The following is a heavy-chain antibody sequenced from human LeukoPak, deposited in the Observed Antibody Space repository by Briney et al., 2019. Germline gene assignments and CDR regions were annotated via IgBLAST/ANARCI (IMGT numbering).Heavy chain of an antibody. CDR3: ANLHHQLLYSNVVDY. D-gene: IGHD2-2*02. J-gene: IGHJ4*02. V-gene: IGHV3-30-3*01. CDR1: GFTFSSYA. CDR2: ISYDGSNK. Sequence: PGGSLRLSCAASGFTFSSYAMHWVRQAPGKGLEWVAVISYDGSNKYYADSVKGRFTISRDNSKNTLYLQMNSLRAEDTAVYYCANLHHQLLYSNVVDYWGQGTLVTVSS.